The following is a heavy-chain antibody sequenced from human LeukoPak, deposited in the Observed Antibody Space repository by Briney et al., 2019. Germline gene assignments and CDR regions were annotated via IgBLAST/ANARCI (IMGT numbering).Heavy chain of an antibody. CDR2: ISYDGSNK. V-gene: IGHV3-30-3*01. Sequence: GALRLSCAASGFTFSSYAMHWVRQAPGKGLEWVAVISYDGSNKYYADSVKGRFTISRDNSKNTLYLQMNSLRAEDTAVYYCARDRIAAAGAHFDYWGQGTLVTVSS. J-gene: IGHJ4*02. D-gene: IGHD6-13*01. CDR3: ARDRIAAAGAHFDY. CDR1: GFTFSSYA.